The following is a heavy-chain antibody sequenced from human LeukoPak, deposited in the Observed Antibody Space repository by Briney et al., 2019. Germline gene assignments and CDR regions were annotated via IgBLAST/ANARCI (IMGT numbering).Heavy chain of an antibody. CDR3: ARDVADYGGYYYYHYMDV. Sequence: SETLSLTCTVSGDSINSYYWSWIRQPPGKGLEWIGYIYYSGSTKYNPSLKSRVTMSVDTSKNQFSLKLSSVTAADTAMYYCARDVADYGGYYYYHYMDVWGKGTTVTISS. CDR2: IYYSGST. V-gene: IGHV4-59*12. CDR1: GDSINSYY. J-gene: IGHJ6*03. D-gene: IGHD4-23*01.